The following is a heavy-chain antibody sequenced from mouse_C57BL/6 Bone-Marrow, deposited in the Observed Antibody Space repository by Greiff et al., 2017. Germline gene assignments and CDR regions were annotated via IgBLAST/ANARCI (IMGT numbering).Heavy chain of an antibody. V-gene: IGHV5-9-1*02. D-gene: IGHD1-1*01. Sequence: EVQRVESGEGLVKPGGSLKLSCAASGFTFSSYAMSWVRQTPEKRLEWVAYISSGGDYIYYADTVKGRFTISRDNARNTLYLQMSSLKSEDTAMYYCTRDRLRSAWFAYWGQGTLVTVSA. CDR3: TRDRLRSAWFAY. CDR2: ISSGGDYI. CDR1: GFTFSSYA. J-gene: IGHJ3*01.